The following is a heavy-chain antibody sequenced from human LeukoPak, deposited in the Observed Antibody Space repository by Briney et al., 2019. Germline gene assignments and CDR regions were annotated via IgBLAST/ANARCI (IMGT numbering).Heavy chain of an antibody. CDR3: AREQWLATPYPLDY. CDR2: ISAYNGNT. CDR1: GYTFTSYG. J-gene: IGHJ4*02. Sequence: ASVKVSCKASGYTFTSYGISWVRQAPGQGLEWMGWISAYNGNTNYAQKLQGRVTMTTDTSTSTAYMELRSLRSDDTAVYYCAREQWLATPYPLDYWGQGTLVTVSS. D-gene: IGHD6-19*01. V-gene: IGHV1-18*01.